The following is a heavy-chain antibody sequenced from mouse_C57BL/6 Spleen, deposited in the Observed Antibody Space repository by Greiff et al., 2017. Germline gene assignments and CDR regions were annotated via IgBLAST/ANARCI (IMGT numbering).Heavy chain of an antibody. J-gene: IGHJ2*01. CDR1: GYTFTSYW. Sequence: VQLQQPGAELVMPGASVKLSCKASGYTFTSYWMHWVKQRPGQGLEWIGEIDPSDSYTNYNQKFKGKSTLTVDKSSSTAYMQLSSLTSEDSAVYYGARREVTTVVADYWGQGTTLTVSS. D-gene: IGHD1-1*01. CDR2: IDPSDSYT. CDR3: ARREVTTVVADY. V-gene: IGHV1-69*01.